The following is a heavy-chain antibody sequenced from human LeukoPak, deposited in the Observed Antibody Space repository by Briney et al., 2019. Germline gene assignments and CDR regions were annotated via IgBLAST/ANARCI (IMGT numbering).Heavy chain of an antibody. D-gene: IGHD5-18*01. J-gene: IGHJ4*02. CDR1: GGSISSGSYY. CDR2: IYTSGST. Sequence: SQTLSLTCTVSGGSISSGSYYWSWIRQPAGTGLEWIGRIYTSGSTNYNPSLKSRVTISVDTSKNQFSLKLSSVTAADTAVYYCAREGYSYCFDYWGQGTLVTVSS. V-gene: IGHV4-61*02. CDR3: AREGYSYCFDY.